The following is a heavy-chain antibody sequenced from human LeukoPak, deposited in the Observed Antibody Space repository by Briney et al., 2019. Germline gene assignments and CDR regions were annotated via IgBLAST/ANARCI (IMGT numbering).Heavy chain of an antibody. J-gene: IGHJ6*02. CDR3: ARDQRENQLLGYYYYGMDV. V-gene: IGHV4-59*01. Sequence: ASETLSPTCTVSGGSISSYYWSWIRQPPGQVLEWIGYIYYSGSTNYNPSLKSRVTISVDTSKNQFSLKLSSVTAADTAVYYCARDQRENQLLGYYYYGMDVWGQGTTVTVSS. D-gene: IGHD2-2*01. CDR2: IYYSGST. CDR1: GGSISSYY.